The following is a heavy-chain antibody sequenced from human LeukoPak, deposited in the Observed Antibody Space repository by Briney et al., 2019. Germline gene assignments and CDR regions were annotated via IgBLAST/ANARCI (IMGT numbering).Heavy chain of an antibody. CDR2: IYPGDSDT. CDR3: ARSGSGSYYHQDYYGMDV. V-gene: IGHV5-51*01. J-gene: IGHJ6*02. Sequence: GESLKISCKGSGYSFTSYWIGWVRQMPGKGLEWMGIIYPGDSDTRYSPSFQGRVTISADKSISTAYLQRSSLKASDTAMYYCARSGSGSYYHQDYYGMDVWGQGTTVTVSS. CDR1: GYSFTSYW. D-gene: IGHD3-10*01.